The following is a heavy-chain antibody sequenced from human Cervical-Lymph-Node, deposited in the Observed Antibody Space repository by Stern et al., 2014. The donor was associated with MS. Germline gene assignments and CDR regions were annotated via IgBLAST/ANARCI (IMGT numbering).Heavy chain of an antibody. CDR3: GSNTYSYGYGVDD. V-gene: IGHV3-30*09. Sequence: VQLVQSGGVVVQPGRSLRLSCAVSGVTFSSRAMHWVRQAPAKGLEWVAVISSDGSNESYADSVKGRVAISRDNSQSTLYLQMNNLRPEDTAVYYCGSNTYSYGYGVDDWGPGTLVTVSS. D-gene: IGHD5-18*01. CDR1: GVTFSSRA. CDR2: ISSDGSNE. J-gene: IGHJ4*02.